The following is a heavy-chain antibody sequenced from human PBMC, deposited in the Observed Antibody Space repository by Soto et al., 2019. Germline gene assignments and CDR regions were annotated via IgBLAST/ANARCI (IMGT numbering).Heavy chain of an antibody. CDR1: GFTLSSYW. CDR2: IKQDGSEQ. D-gene: IGHD6-13*01. V-gene: IGHV3-7*01. Sequence: EVQLVESGGGLVQPGGSLRLSCVGSGFTLSSYWMSWARQAPGKGLEWLANIKQDGSEQHYVDSVKGRFSISRDNAQNSLFLHMSSLRDEDTAVYYCARGSSRNYLGQGTLVTVSS. J-gene: IGHJ4*02. CDR3: ARGSSRNY.